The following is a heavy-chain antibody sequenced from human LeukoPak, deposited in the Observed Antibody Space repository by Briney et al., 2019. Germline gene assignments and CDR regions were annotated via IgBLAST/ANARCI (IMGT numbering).Heavy chain of an antibody. CDR3: ARGIGGATTIYYYYYYYMDV. CDR2: INHSGST. V-gene: IGHV4-34*01. CDR1: GGSCSGYY. J-gene: IGHJ6*03. D-gene: IGHD1-26*01. Sequence: SETLSLTCAVYGGSCSGYYWSWIRQPPGKGLEWIGEINHSGSTNYNPSLKSRVTISVDTSKNQFSLKLSSVTAADTAVYYCARGIGGATTIYYYYYYYMDVWGKGTTVTVSS.